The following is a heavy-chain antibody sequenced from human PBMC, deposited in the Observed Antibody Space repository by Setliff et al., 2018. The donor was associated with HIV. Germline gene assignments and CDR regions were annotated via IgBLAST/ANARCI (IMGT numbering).Heavy chain of an antibody. CDR1: GGSFSGY. D-gene: IGHD3-22*01. CDR3: ASRIYYYDTYRVLREEGFDP. CDR2: INHSGNT. Sequence: PSETLSLTCAVHGGSFSGYWSWIRQSPGKGLEWLGEINHSGNTHYDPSLKSRLTISIDTSKKQFSLKLTSVTAADAAIYYCASRIYYYDTYRVLREEGFDPWGQGTLVTVSS. J-gene: IGHJ5*02. V-gene: IGHV4-34*01.